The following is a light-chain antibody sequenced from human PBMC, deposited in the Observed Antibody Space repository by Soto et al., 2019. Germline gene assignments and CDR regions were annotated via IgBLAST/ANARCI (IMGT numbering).Light chain of an antibody. J-gene: IGKJ1*01. CDR3: QQSYSTPRT. Sequence: DIQMTQSPSSLSSSVGDRVTITCRASQSIKTYLNWYQQKPGNAPNLLIYAASSLQSGVPSRFSGRGSGTDFTLSISSLQPEDFATYYCQQSYSTPRTFGQGTRVETK. V-gene: IGKV1-39*01. CDR1: QSIKTY. CDR2: AAS.